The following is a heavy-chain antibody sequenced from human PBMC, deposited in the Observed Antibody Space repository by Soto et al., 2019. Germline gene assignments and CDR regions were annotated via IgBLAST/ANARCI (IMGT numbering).Heavy chain of an antibody. CDR1: GGTFSSYR. V-gene: IGHV1-69*13. CDR3: VRASGAKSSRS. D-gene: IGHD6-13*01. Sequence: SVKVSCKASGGTFSSYRINWVRQAPGQGLEWVGGIVPIYRTADYAQKFQGRVTITADESARTSYMELRSLKSQDTAVYYCVRASGAKSSRSWGHATLVTVS. CDR2: IVPIYRTA. J-gene: IGHJ4*01.